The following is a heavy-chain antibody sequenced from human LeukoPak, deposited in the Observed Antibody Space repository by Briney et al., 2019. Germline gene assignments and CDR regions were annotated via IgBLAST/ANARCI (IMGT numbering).Heavy chain of an antibody. J-gene: IGHJ6*03. V-gene: IGHV3-7*01. CDR1: GFTFSSYW. CDR3: ARFSRLRYFDWLLRYYYYYYMDV. D-gene: IGHD3-9*01. Sequence: PGGSLRLSCAASGFTFSSYWMSWVRQAAGKGLDWVANIKQDGSEKYYVDSVKGRFTISRDNAKNSLYLQMNSLRAEDTAVYYCARFSRLRYFDWLLRYYYYYYMDVWGKGTTVTVSS. CDR2: IKQDGSEK.